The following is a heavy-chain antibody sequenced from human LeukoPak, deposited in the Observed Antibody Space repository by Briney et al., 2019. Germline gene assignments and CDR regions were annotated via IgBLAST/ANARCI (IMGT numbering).Heavy chain of an antibody. CDR2: IYYSGST. J-gene: IGHJ6*03. CDR3: ARDYSGSYYYYMDV. Sequence: PSENLSLNCTVSGGSISSYYWSWIRQPPGKGLEWIGYIYYSGSTNYNPSLKSRVTISVDTSKNQFSLKLSSVTAADTAAYYCARDYSGSYYYYMDVWGKGTTVTVSS. CDR1: GGSISSYY. V-gene: IGHV4-59*01. D-gene: IGHD1-26*01.